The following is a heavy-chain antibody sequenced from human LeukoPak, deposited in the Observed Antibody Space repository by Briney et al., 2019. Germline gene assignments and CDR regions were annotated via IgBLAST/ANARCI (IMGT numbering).Heavy chain of an antibody. D-gene: IGHD6-13*01. CDR2: IYTSGST. Sequence: SETLSLTCTVSGGSISSYYWSWIRQPAGKGLEWIGRIYTSGSTNYNPSLKCRVTMSVDTSKNQFSLKLSSVTAADTAVYYCARGRVIAAAGKVYFDYWGQGTLVTVPS. CDR1: GGSISSYY. CDR3: ARGRVIAAAGKVYFDY. V-gene: IGHV4-4*07. J-gene: IGHJ4*02.